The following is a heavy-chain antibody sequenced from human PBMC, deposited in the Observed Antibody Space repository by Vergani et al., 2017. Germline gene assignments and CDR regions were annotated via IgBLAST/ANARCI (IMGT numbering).Heavy chain of an antibody. CDR1: GFTFSSYA. CDR2: ISGSGGST. J-gene: IGHJ6*03. CDR3: AKKQQLSNYYYYYMDV. D-gene: IGHD6-13*01. Sequence: EVQLLESGGGLVQPGGSLRLSCAASGFTFSSYAMSWVRQAPGKGLEWVSDISGSGGSTYYADSVKGRFTISRDNSKNTLYLQMNSLRAEDTAVYYCAKKQQLSNYYYYYMDVWGKGTTVTVSS. V-gene: IGHV3-23*01.